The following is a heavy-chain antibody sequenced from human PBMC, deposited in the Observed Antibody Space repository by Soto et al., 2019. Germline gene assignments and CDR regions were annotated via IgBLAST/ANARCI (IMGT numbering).Heavy chain of an antibody. V-gene: IGHV1-3*01. Sequence: GASVKVSCKASGYTFTSYAMHWVRQAPGQRLEWMGWINAGNGNTKYSQKFQGRVTITRDTSASTAYMELSSLRSEDTAVYYCERESDSSGFYAFDIWGQGTMVTVSS. CDR3: ERESDSSGFYAFDI. J-gene: IGHJ3*02. CDR1: GYTFTSYA. CDR2: INAGNGNT. D-gene: IGHD6-19*01.